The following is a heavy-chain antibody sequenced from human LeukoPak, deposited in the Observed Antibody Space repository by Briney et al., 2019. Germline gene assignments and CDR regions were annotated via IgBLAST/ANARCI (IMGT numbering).Heavy chain of an antibody. D-gene: IGHD1-26*01. CDR2: IKTEGYGGTA. CDR1: GFNLNNHA. V-gene: IGHV3-49*04. Sequence: PGGSLRLSCTASGFNLNNHAMSWVRQAPGKGLEWLGFIKTEGYGGTAYYAASVKGRFTISRDDSTNIAYLQMNRLNTEDTAVYYCARDFHIFAYYGFGDLWGQGTLVSVSS. J-gene: IGHJ5*02. CDR3: ARDFHIFAYYGFGDL.